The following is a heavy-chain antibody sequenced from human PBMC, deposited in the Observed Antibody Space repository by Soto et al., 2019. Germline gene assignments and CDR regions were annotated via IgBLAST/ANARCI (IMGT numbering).Heavy chain of an antibody. V-gene: IGHV3-9*01. CDR3: AKSLTYGDGDFDY. J-gene: IGHJ4*02. CDR1: GFTFDDYA. Sequence: EVQLVESGGGLVQPGRSLRLSCAASGFTFDDYAMHWVRQAPGKGLEWVSGISWNSGSIGYVDSVKGRFTISRDNAKNSLYLQMNSLRAEDTALYYCAKSLTYGDGDFDYWGQGTLVTVSS. D-gene: IGHD2-21*01. CDR2: ISWNSGSI.